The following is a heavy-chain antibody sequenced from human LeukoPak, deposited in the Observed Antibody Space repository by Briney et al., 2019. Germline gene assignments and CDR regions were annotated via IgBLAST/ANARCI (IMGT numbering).Heavy chain of an antibody. CDR3: ARAAAHSVFDY. CDR2: ISYDGSSK. V-gene: IGHV3-30*14. Sequence: PGGSLRLSCAASGFTFSSYAIHWVRQAPGKGLEWVAIISYDGSSKYYADSVKGRFTISRDNSKNTLYLQMNSLRTEDTAVYYCARAAAHSVFDYWGQGALVTVSS. J-gene: IGHJ4*02. D-gene: IGHD6-13*01. CDR1: GFTFSSYA.